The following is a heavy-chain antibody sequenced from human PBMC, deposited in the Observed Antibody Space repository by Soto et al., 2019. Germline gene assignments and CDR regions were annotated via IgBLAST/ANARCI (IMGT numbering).Heavy chain of an antibody. CDR3: ARLRGAYGRNTFDD. D-gene: IGHD4-17*01. V-gene: IGHV5-51*01. J-gene: IGHJ4*02. CDR2: VYPADSDT. CDR1: GYSFISSW. Sequence: PGESLKISCKGSGYSFISSWIGWVRQMPGKGPEWMWSVYPADSDTRYSPSFQGQVTISAAKSISTAYLQGSSLKAADTAMYYCARLRGAYGRNTFDDWGQGTQVTVSS.